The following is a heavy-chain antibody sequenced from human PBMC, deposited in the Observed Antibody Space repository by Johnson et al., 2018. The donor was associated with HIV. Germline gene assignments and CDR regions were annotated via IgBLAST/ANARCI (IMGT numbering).Heavy chain of an antibody. V-gene: IGHV3-11*04. J-gene: IGHJ3*02. CDR1: GFTFSDYY. D-gene: IGHD4-11*01. Sequence: QVQLVESGGGLVKPGGSLRLSCAASGFTFSDYYMSWIRQAPGKGLEWVSYISSSGSTIYYADSVKGRFTISRDNSKNTLYLQMNSLRAEDTAIYYCAKDLSRPTLNAFDIWGQGTMVTVSS. CDR2: ISSSGSTI. CDR3: AKDLSRPTLNAFDI.